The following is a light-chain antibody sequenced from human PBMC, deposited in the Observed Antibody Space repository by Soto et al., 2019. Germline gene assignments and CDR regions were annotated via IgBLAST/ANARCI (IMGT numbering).Light chain of an antibody. Sequence: TQSPATLSVSPGERATLSCRASQNVGGSVAWYQQKPGQAPRLLIYGASNRATGIPDRFSGSGSGTDFTLTISRLEPEDFAVYYCQQYGSSPITFGQGTRLEIK. CDR1: QNVGGS. CDR3: QQYGSSPIT. V-gene: IGKV3-20*01. J-gene: IGKJ5*01. CDR2: GAS.